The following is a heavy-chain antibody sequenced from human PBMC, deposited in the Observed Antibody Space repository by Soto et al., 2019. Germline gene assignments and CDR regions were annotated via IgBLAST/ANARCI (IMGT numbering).Heavy chain of an antibody. D-gene: IGHD6-19*01. CDR1: GFTFSSYG. J-gene: IGHJ6*02. V-gene: IGHV3-33*01. CDR3: ARGLAVAPQTYYYYGMDV. CDR2: IWYDGSNK. Sequence: QPGGSLRLSCAASGFTFSSYGMHWVRQAPGKGLEWVAVIWYDGSNKYYADSVKGRFTISRDNSKNTLYLQMNSLRAEDTAVYYCARGLAVAPQTYYYYGMDVWGQGTTVTVSS.